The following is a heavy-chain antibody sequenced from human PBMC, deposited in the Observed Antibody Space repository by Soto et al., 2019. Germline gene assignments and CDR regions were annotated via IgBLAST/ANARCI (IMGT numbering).Heavy chain of an antibody. CDR2: INTDGTRT. J-gene: IGHJ5*02. D-gene: IGHD3-10*01. Sequence: DVQLVESGGGLVQPGGSLRLSCAASGITFNNYWMHWVRQAPGKGLMCVSRINTDGTRTNYALSVKGRFAISRDNAKNTVYLQMNSVGDDDTAVYFFARVKSGSYDWSDPWGQGTLVTVSS. V-gene: IGHV3-74*01. CDR3: ARVKSGSYDWSDP. CDR1: GITFNNYW.